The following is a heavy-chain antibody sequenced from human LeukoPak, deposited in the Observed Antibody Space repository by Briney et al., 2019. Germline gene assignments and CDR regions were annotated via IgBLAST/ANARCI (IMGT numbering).Heavy chain of an antibody. CDR3: ARPDYGAYDHYFYYFMDV. V-gene: IGHV3-11*01. CDR2: IRSSGSTI. CDR1: VFTSSNYY. Sequence: PGGSLRLSCAASVFTSSNYYMTCIRQSPGKGLEGVWYIRSSGSTIYYADSVKGRFSLSRDNAKNALYLQMNSLRAEDTAVYYCARPDYGAYDHYFYYFMDVWGKGTTVTVSS. D-gene: IGHD4-17*01. J-gene: IGHJ6*03.